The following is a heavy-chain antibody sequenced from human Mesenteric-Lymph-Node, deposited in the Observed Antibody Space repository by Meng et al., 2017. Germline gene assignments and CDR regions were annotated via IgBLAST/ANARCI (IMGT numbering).Heavy chain of an antibody. Sequence: GESLKISCAASGFTFSSYAISWVRQAPGKGLEWRSAISGSGGSTYYADSVKGRFTISRDNSKNTLYLKMNSLRAEDTAVYYCARASSQVAGPTTPFDYWGQGTLVTVSS. CDR2: ISGSGGST. CDR3: ARASSQVAGPTTPFDY. CDR1: GFTFSSYA. V-gene: IGHV3-23*01. J-gene: IGHJ4*02. D-gene: IGHD6-19*01.